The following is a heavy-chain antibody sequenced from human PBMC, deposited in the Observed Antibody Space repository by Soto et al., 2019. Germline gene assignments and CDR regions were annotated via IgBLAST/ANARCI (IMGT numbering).Heavy chain of an antibody. CDR2: IYYGGTT. CDR3: ARLNGYCISTNCHGYYGMDV. D-gene: IGHD2-2*03. V-gene: IGHV4-59*08. Sequence: SETLSLTCRLSGGSFSPNYWGWFRQSPGKGLEWVGYIYYGGTTSYNPSLKSRVTISLETSKSHFSLRLSSVTAADTAVYYCARLNGYCISTNCHGYYGMDVWGQGTTVTVSS. CDR1: GGSFSPNY. J-gene: IGHJ6*02.